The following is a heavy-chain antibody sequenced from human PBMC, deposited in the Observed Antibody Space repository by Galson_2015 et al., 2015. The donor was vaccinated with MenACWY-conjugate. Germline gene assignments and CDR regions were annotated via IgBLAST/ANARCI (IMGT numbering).Heavy chain of an antibody. J-gene: IGHJ6*02. D-gene: IGHD3/OR15-3a*01. Sequence: QTGAEVKKPGESLPISCKGSGYDFTDYWIAWVRRVPGKGLEWMGIIYPGDSDTRYSPSFRGQVTISADKSITTAYLQWSSLKASDTAIYYCARQPNDFLTGYFHYYGLDVWGQGTTVTVSS. V-gene: IGHV5-51*01. CDR1: GYDFTDYW. CDR2: IYPGDSDT. CDR3: ARQPNDFLTGYFHYYGLDV.